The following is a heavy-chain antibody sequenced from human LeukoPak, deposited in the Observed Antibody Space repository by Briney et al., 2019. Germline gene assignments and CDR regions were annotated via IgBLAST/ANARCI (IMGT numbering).Heavy chain of an antibody. V-gene: IGHV1-2*06. Sequence: GASVKVSCKASGYTFTGHYMHWLRQAPGQGLEWMGRINPNSGGTNYAQKFQGRVTMTRDTSISTAYMELSRLRSDDTAVYYCAREPTYYDFWSGQPNWFDPWGQGTLVTVSS. CDR1: GYTFTGHY. D-gene: IGHD3-3*01. CDR3: AREPTYYDFWSGQPNWFDP. CDR2: INPNSGGT. J-gene: IGHJ5*02.